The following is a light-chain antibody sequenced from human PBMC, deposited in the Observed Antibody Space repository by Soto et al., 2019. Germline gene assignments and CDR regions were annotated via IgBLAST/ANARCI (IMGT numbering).Light chain of an antibody. CDR1: SGSIASKD. Sequence: NFMLTQPHSVSASPGKTVTISCTRSSGSIASKDVQWYQQRPGSSPNTVIYEDDQRPSGVPDRFSGSIDSSSNSASLTISGLKTEDEADYYCQSYDGRDVVFGGGTKLTV. CDR2: EDD. J-gene: IGLJ2*01. V-gene: IGLV6-57*01. CDR3: QSYDGRDVV.